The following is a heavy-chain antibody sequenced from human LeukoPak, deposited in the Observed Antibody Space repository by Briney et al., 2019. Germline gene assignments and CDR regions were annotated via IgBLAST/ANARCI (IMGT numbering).Heavy chain of an antibody. D-gene: IGHD3-10*01. CDR3: ARYRYGSGGYNWFDP. CDR2: IYYSGST. V-gene: IGHV4-59*01. J-gene: IGHJ5*01. Sequence: SETLSLTCTVSGGSISSYYWSWIRQPPGKGLEWIGYIYYSGSTDYNPSLKSRVTISVDTSKNQFSLKLSSVTAADTAVYYCARYRYGSGGYNWFDPWGQGTLVTVSS. CDR1: GGSISSYY.